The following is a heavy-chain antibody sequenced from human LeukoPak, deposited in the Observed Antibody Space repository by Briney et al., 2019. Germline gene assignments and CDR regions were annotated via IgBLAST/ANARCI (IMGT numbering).Heavy chain of an antibody. J-gene: IGHJ4*02. CDR1: GFTFSSYA. Sequence: GGSLRLSCAASGFTFSSYAMSWVRQAPGQGLEWMGWISAYNGNTNYAQKLQGRVTMTTDTSTSTAYMELRSLRSDDTAVYYCARSYYGSGSYYADYWGQGTLVTVSS. CDR2: ISAYNGNT. V-gene: IGHV1-18*01. D-gene: IGHD3-10*01. CDR3: ARSYYGSGSYYADY.